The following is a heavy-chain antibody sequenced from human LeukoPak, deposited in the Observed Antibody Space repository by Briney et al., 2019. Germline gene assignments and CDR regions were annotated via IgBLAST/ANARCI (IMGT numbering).Heavy chain of an antibody. CDR2: MNRDGSRI. Sequence: PGGSLRLSCSASGFTMSNCWMTWVRQAPGKGLEWVANMNRDGSRIYYVDSVKGRFTISRGNAKNSLHLQMSSLRADDTAVYYCARDPPPDDTSGYLDYWGQGALVTVSS. CDR3: ARDPPPDDTSGYLDY. CDR1: GFTMSNCW. J-gene: IGHJ4*02. V-gene: IGHV3-7*04. D-gene: IGHD3-22*01.